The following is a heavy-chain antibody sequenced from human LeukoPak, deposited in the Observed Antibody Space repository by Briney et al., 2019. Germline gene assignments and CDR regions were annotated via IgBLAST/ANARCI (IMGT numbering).Heavy chain of an antibody. CDR2: IDGNGGGA. D-gene: IGHD6-13*01. CDR1: GFTFNIYW. Sequence: GGSLRLSCATSGFTFNIYWMQWVRQVPGKGLVWVSRIDGNGGGATYADSVKGRFTTSRDNGNNTMYLQINSLRAEDTAIYYCARAKYSSRWSLDYWGQGALVTVSS. CDR3: ARAKYSSRWSLDY. J-gene: IGHJ4*02. V-gene: IGHV3-74*03.